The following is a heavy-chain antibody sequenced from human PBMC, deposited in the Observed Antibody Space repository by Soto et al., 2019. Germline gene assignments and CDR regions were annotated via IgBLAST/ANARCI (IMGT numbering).Heavy chain of an antibody. V-gene: IGHV4-39*01. CDR3: TRHHPHHYDSSGHLAY. D-gene: IGHD3-22*01. Sequence: SETLSLTCIVSDGSISTSSYYWGWIRQSPGKGPEWIGTIFYTGRTYYNPSLESRVTLSVDTSKNQFSLHLTSVTAADTAVYYCTRHHPHHYDSSGHLAYWGQGTLVTVSS. J-gene: IGHJ4*02. CDR1: DGSISTSSYY. CDR2: IFYTGRT.